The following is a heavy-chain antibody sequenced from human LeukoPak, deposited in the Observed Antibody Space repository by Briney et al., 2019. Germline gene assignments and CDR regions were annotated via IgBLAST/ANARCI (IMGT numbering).Heavy chain of an antibody. J-gene: IGHJ4*02. Sequence: GGSLRLSCAASGFTVSSSHMTWVRQAVGKGLEWVSFIYSGGDTSYADSVKGRYTISRDNSKNTLYLQMNSLRAEDTAVYYCARVYNYVFDYWGQGTLVTVSS. D-gene: IGHD3-10*02. CDR2: IYSGGDT. CDR1: GFTVSSSH. V-gene: IGHV3-53*01. CDR3: ARVYNYVFDY.